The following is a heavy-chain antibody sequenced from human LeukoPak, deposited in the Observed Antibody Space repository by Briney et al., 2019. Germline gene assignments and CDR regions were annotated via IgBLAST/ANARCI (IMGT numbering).Heavy chain of an antibody. CDR3: ARERGSGGFDY. Sequence: PSETLSLTCAVYGGSFSGYYWSWIRQPPGKGLEWIGEINHSGSTNYNPSLKSRVTISVDTSKNQFSLKLSSVTAADTAVYYCARERGSGGFDYWGQGTQVTVSS. CDR2: INHSGST. CDR1: GGSFSGYY. D-gene: IGHD2-15*01. V-gene: IGHV4-34*01. J-gene: IGHJ4*02.